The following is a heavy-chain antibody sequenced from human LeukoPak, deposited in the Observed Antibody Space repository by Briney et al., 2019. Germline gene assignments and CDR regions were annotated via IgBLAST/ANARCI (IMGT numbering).Heavy chain of an antibody. Sequence: GRSLRLSCAASGFTFSSYGMHWVRQAPGKGLEWVAVISYDGSNKYYADSVKGRFTISRDNSKNTLYLQMNSLRAEVTAVYYCAKGKGDYYDSSGSFDYWGQGTLVTVSS. CDR1: GFTFSSYG. CDR3: AKGKGDYYDSSGSFDY. CDR2: ISYDGSNK. V-gene: IGHV3-30*18. J-gene: IGHJ4*02. D-gene: IGHD3-22*01.